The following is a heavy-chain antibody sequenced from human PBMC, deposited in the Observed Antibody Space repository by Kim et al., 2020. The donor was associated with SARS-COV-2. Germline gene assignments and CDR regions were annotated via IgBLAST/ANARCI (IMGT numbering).Heavy chain of an antibody. CDR3: ARDRTGFSIAARPLHYYYGMDV. J-gene: IGHJ6*02. Sequence: SVKVSCKASGGTFSSYAISWVRQAPGQGLEWMGGIIPIFGTANYAQKFQGRVTITADESTSTAYMELSSLRSEDTAVYYCARDRTGFSIAARPLHYYYGMDVWGQGTTVTVSS. V-gene: IGHV1-69*13. D-gene: IGHD6-6*01. CDR1: GGTFSSYA. CDR2: IIPIFGTA.